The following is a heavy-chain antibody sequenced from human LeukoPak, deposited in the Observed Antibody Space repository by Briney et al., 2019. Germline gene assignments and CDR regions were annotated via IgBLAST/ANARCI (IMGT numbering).Heavy chain of an antibody. CDR2: ISHRGRT. J-gene: IGHJ4*02. CDR1: GGSVSGYY. V-gene: IGHV4-34*01. CDR3: ARIPLYFLEPFDY. D-gene: IGHD3-3*01. Sequence: SETLSLTCAVSGGSVSGYYWSWIRQPPGKGLEWIGEISHRGRTNYNPSLKGRVTMSVDTPKNQFALKVNSVTAADTSVYYCARIPLYFLEPFDYWGQGILVTVSS.